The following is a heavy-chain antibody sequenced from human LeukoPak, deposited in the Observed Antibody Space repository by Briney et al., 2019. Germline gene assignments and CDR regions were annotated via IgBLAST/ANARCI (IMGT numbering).Heavy chain of an antibody. D-gene: IGHD7-27*01. CDR2: ISSSSNTI. J-gene: IGHJ4*02. V-gene: IGHV3-48*01. CDR3: ARETGAFDY. Sequence: PGGSLRLSCAASGFTFSGYSLNWVRQAPGKGLEWVSYISSSSNTIYYADSVKGRFTISRDNAKNSLYLQMNSLRAEDTAVYYCARETGAFDYWGLGTLVTVTP. CDR1: GFTFSGYS.